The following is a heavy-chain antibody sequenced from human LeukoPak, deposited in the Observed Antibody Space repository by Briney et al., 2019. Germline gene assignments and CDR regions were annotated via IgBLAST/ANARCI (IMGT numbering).Heavy chain of an antibody. Sequence: SETLSLTCAVSGGSISSSNWWSWIRQPPGKGLEWIGEIYHSGSTNYNPSLKSRITISVDTSKNQFSLKLNSVTAADTAVYSRARVGYSGALIGAFDIWGQGTMVTVSS. CDR2: IYHSGST. CDR1: GGSISSSNW. CDR3: ARVGYSGALIGAFDI. J-gene: IGHJ3*02. V-gene: IGHV4-4*02. D-gene: IGHD1-26*01.